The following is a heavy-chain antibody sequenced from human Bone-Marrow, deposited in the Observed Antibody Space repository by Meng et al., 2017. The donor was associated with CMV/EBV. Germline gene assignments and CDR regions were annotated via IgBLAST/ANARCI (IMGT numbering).Heavy chain of an antibody. Sequence: GESLKISCAASGFTFSSYGMHWVRQAPGKGLEWVAFIRYDGTKIYNEDSVKGRFTISRDNTKNSLYLQMNSLRAEDTAVYYCVRDALPGYYDSSGQDYWGQGTLVTVSS. CDR2: IRYDGTKI. CDR1: GFTFSSYG. D-gene: IGHD3-22*01. J-gene: IGHJ4*02. CDR3: VRDALPGYYDSSGQDY. V-gene: IGHV3-30*02.